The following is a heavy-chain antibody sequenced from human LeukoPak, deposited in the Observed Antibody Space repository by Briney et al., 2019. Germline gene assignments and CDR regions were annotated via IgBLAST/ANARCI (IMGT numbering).Heavy chain of an antibody. Sequence: SETLSLTCTVSGGSISSYYWSWIRQPPGKGLEWIGYIYHSGSTNYNPSLKSRVTISVDTSKNQFSLKLSSVTAADTAVYYCASFYYDYYYFDYWGQGTLVTVSS. CDR2: IYHSGST. D-gene: IGHD3-22*01. V-gene: IGHV4-59*01. J-gene: IGHJ4*02. CDR1: GGSISSYY. CDR3: ASFYYDYYYFDY.